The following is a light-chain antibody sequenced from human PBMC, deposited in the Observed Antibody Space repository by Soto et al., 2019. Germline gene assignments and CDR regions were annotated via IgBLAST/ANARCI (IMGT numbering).Light chain of an antibody. CDR2: GTS. J-gene: IGKJ5*01. CDR1: QSVPRSY. Sequence: EIVMTQSPATLSVSPGEGATLSCRASQSVPRSYLAWYQQKPGQAPRLLIYGTSSRATGIPDRFSGSGSGTDFTLTISRLEPEDFAVFYCQQYGSSITFGQGTRLEIK. CDR3: QQYGSSIT. V-gene: IGKV3-20*01.